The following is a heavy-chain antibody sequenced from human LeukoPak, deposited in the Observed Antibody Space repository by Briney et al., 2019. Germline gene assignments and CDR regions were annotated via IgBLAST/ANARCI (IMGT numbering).Heavy chain of an antibody. CDR3: ATSSGENPFDY. D-gene: IGHD3-10*01. CDR2: ISYDGSNK. CDR1: GFTFSSYG. J-gene: IGHJ4*02. Sequence: PGGSLRLSCVASGFTFSSYGMHWVRQAPGKGLEWVAVISYDGSNKYYADSVKGRFTISRDNSKNTLYLQMNSLRAEDTAVYYCATSSGENPFDYWGQGTLVTVSS. V-gene: IGHV3-30*19.